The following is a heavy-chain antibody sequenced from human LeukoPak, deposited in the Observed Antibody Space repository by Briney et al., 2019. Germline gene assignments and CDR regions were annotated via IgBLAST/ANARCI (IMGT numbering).Heavy chain of an antibody. CDR1: GYTFTSYD. CDR3: ARGPTQDAFDI. V-gene: IGHV1-8*03. CDR2: MNPNSGNT. J-gene: IGHJ3*02. Sequence: ASVKVSCKASGYTFTSYDINWVRQATGQGLEWMGWMNPNSGNTGYAQKSQGRVTITRNTSISTAYMELSSLRSEDTAVYYCARGPTQDAFDIWGQGTMVTVSS.